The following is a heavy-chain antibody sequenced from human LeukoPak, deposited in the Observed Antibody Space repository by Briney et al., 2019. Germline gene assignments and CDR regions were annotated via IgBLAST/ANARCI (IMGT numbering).Heavy chain of an antibody. CDR2: ISAYNGNT. CDR3: ARDRPSEAVAGTTDY. CDR1: GYTFTSYG. Sequence: GASVKVSCKASGYTFTSYGISWVRQAPGQGLERMGWISAYNGNTNYAQKLLGRVTMTTDTSTSTAYMELRSLRSDDTAVYYCARDRPSEAVAGTTDYWGQGTLVTVSS. D-gene: IGHD6-19*01. J-gene: IGHJ4*02. V-gene: IGHV1-18*04.